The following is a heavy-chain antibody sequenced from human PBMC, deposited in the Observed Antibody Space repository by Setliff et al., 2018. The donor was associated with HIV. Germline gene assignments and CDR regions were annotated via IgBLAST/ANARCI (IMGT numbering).Heavy chain of an antibody. D-gene: IGHD3-10*01. Sequence: SSETLSLTCTVSGGSISSGTYYWSWIRQPAGKGLEWIGRIHSSGSTNYNLSLKSRVTISVDMSKNQFSLKLSSVTAADTAVYYCASSFFGSGTYYNDLAYWGQGILVTVSS. CDR1: GGSISSGTYY. CDR2: IHSSGST. V-gene: IGHV4-61*02. J-gene: IGHJ4*02. CDR3: ASSFFGSGTYYNDLAY.